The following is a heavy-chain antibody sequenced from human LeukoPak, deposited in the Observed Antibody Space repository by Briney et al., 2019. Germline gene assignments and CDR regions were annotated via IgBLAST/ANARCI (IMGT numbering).Heavy chain of an antibody. CDR3: AKVGRWYTFDY. V-gene: IGHV3-30*18. CDR1: GFTFSSYG. J-gene: IGHJ4*02. Sequence: GRSLRLSCAASGFTFSSYGMHWVRQAPGKGLEWVAVMSYDGSNKYYADSVKGRFTISRDNSKNTLYLQMNSLRAEGTAVYYCAKVGRWYTFDYWGQGTLVTVSS. D-gene: IGHD6-13*01. CDR2: MSYDGSNK.